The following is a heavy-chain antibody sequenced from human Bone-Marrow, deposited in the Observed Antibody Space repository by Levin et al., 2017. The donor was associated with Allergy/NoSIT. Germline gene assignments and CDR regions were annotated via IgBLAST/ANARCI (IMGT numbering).Heavy chain of an antibody. J-gene: IGHJ3*02. Sequence: GGSLRLSCAASGSTFSTYAMTWVRQAPGKGLEWVSLSSASGGSTYYADSVKGRFTISRDNSENRLYLQMNSLRAEDTAVYYCAKSRVSGAVRTAFDIWGQGTMVTVSS. CDR3: AKSRVSGAVRTAFDI. V-gene: IGHV3-23*01. CDR2: SSASGGST. D-gene: IGHD3-3*01. CDR1: GSTFSTYA.